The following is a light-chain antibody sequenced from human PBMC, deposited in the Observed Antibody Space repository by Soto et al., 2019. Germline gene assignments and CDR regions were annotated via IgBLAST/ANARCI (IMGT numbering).Light chain of an antibody. CDR3: QQYGSSPWT. V-gene: IGKV3-20*01. J-gene: IGKJ1*01. Sequence: ETVLTQSPGTLSLSPGERATLSCRASQTIRSNYLAWYRQTPGQAPRLLIYGASNRATGIADRFSGSGSGKDFTVIIRRLEPEDYALYYCQQYGSSPWTFGQGTKVEIK. CDR1: QTIRSNY. CDR2: GAS.